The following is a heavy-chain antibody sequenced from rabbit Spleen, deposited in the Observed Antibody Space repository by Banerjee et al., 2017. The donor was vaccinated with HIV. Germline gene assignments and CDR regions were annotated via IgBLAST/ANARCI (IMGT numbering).Heavy chain of an antibody. D-gene: IGHD8-1*01. CDR2: VDTGSRDFS. V-gene: IGHV1S40*01. CDR3: ARDTGSSFSTYGMDL. Sequence: LVEYGGDLVQPGASLTVTCTASGFDFSNYNFMCWVRQAPGKGLEWIACVDTGSRDFSYYASWAKGRFTISKTSSTTVTLQMTSLTVADTATYFCARDTGSSFSTYGMDLWGPGTLVTVS. CDR1: GFDFSNYNF. J-gene: IGHJ6*01.